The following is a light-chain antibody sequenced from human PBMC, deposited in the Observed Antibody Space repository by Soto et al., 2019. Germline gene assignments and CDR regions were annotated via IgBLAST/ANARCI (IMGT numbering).Light chain of an antibody. CDR2: DAS. CDR3: QQRSNWSS. V-gene: IGKV3-11*01. CDR1: QSVSSY. Sequence: EIVLTQSPATLSLSPGERATLSCRASQSVSSYLAWYQQKPGQAPRLLIYDASIRATGIPARFSGSGSGIDFSLAISSLEPEDFAVYYCQQRSNWSSFGPGTKVDVK. J-gene: IGKJ3*01.